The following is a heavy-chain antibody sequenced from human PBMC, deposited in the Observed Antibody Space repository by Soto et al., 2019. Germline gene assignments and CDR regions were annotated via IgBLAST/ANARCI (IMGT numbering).Heavy chain of an antibody. CDR3: ARCYCSVGSCYSCWHFDL. Sequence: QVQLVQSGSEVKKPGASVKVSCKASGYTFTNYGMSWVRQAPGQGLEWMGWISAYNGNTNHAQNFQGRVTMTTDTSTNTAYMELGSLRSDDTAVYYCARCYCSVGSCYSCWHFDLWGRGALVTVSS. CDR1: GYTFTNYG. D-gene: IGHD2-15*01. CDR2: ISAYNGNT. V-gene: IGHV1-18*01. J-gene: IGHJ2*01.